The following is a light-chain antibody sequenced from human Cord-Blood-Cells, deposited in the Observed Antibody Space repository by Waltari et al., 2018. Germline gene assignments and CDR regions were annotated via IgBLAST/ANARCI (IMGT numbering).Light chain of an antibody. J-gene: IGLJ2*01. Sequence: SSELTQDPAVSVALGQTVRITCQGDSLRSYYASWYQQKPGHAPVLVIYGKNNRPSGIPDRLSGSSSGITASLTITGAQAEDEADYYCNSRDSSGNHVVFGGGTKLTVL. CDR2: GKN. V-gene: IGLV3-19*01. CDR1: SLRSYY. CDR3: NSRDSSGNHVV.